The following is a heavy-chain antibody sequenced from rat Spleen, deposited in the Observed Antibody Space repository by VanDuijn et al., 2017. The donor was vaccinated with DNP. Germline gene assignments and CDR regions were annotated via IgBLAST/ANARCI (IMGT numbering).Heavy chain of an antibody. CDR2: INKDSSTI. Sequence: EVKLVESGGGLVQPGSSLKLSCAASGFNFNDYWMGWVRQAPGKGLEWIGQINKDSSTINYNPSLKEKITISRDNAQNTLYLQISKLGSEDTAIYYCAKGPNYGGWSDYFDYWGQGVMVTVSS. J-gene: IGHJ2*01. V-gene: IGHV4-2*01. CDR3: AKGPNYGGWSDYFDY. CDR1: GFNFNDYW. D-gene: IGHD1-11*01.